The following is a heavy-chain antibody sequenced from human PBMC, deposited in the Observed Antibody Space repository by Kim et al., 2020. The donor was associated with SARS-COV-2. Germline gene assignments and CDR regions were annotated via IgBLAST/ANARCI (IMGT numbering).Heavy chain of an antibody. D-gene: IGHD5-12*01. J-gene: IGHJ5*02. CDR2: INAGNGNT. V-gene: IGHV1-3*01. Sequence: ASVKVSCKASGYTFTNYAMHWVRQAPGQSLEWMGWINAGNGNTKYSQKFQGRVTITWDTSASTAYMELSSLRSEDTAVYYCARGDYSGYNNWFDPWGPGTLVTVSS. CDR3: ARGDYSGYNNWFDP. CDR1: GYTFTNYA.